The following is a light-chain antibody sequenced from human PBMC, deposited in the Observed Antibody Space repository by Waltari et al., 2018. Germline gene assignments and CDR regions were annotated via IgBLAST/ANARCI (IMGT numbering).Light chain of an antibody. V-gene: IGKV3-20*01. Sequence: GTLSLSPGERATLSCRASQTISNTYLVWFQQKRGQAPRLLIYGASNRATGIPDRFSGSGSGTDFTLTISRLEPEDFAMYYCQHYGSPPGTFGQGTNVEIK. CDR1: QTISNTY. CDR2: GAS. J-gene: IGKJ1*01. CDR3: QHYGSPPGT.